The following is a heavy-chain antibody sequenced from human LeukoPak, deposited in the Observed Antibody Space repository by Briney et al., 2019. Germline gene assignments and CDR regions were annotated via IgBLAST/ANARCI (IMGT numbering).Heavy chain of an antibody. Sequence: PSETLSLTCAVYGGSFSGYYWSWIRQPPGKGLEWIGEINHSGSTNYNPSIKSRVTISVDTSKNQFSLKLCSVTAADTAVYYCARGVNRNWFDPWGQGTLVTVSS. J-gene: IGHJ5*02. CDR3: ARGVNRNWFDP. D-gene: IGHD3-16*02. CDR1: GGSFSGYY. CDR2: INHSGST. V-gene: IGHV4-34*01.